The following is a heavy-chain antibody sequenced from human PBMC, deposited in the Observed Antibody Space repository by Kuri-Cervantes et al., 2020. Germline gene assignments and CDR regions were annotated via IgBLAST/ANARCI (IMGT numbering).Heavy chain of an antibody. D-gene: IGHD3-9*01. CDR2: IYYSGST. CDR3: ARFGDYXILTGFDY. Sequence: SETLSLTCTVSGGSISSYYWSWIRQPPGKGLEWIGYIYYSGSTNYNPSLKSRVTISVDTSKNQFSLKLSSVTAADTAVYYCARFGDYXILTGFDYWGQGTLVTVSS. J-gene: IGHJ4*02. V-gene: IGHV4-59*01. CDR1: GGSISSYY.